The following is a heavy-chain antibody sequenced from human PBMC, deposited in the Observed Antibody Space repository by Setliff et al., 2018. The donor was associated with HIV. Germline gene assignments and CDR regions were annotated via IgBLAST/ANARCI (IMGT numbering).Heavy chain of an antibody. CDR2: IHYSGNT. D-gene: IGHD4-17*01. Sequence: SETLSLTCTVSGGSISSGGYYWSWIRQHPGKGLEWIGYIHYSGNTYNNPSLNSRISISVDMSKDKFSLKLSSLTAADTAVYHCAREIYGGNSRPFDYWGQGTLVTVSS. CDR1: GGSISSGGYY. J-gene: IGHJ4*02. V-gene: IGHV4-31*03. CDR3: AREIYGGNSRPFDY.